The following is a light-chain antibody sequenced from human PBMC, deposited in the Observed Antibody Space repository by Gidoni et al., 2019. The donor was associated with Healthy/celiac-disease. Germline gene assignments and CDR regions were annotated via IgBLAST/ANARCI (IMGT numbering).Light chain of an antibody. Sequence: ELVLTQSPGTLSLSPGERATLSCRASQSVSSSYLAWYQQKPGQAPRLLIYGASSRATGIPDRFSGSGSGTDFTLTISRLEPEDFAVYYCQQYGSSPSTFXGXTKVEIK. V-gene: IGKV3-20*01. CDR3: QQYGSSPST. J-gene: IGKJ4*01. CDR1: QSVSSSY. CDR2: GAS.